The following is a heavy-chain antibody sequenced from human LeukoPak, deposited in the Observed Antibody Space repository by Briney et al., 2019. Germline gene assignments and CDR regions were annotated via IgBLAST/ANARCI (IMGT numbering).Heavy chain of an antibody. D-gene: IGHD1-26*01. CDR2: INHSGST. V-gene: IGHV4-34*01. CDR3: ARHVLRELREYYFDY. CDR1: GGSFSRYY. Sequence: SETLSLTCAVYGGSFSRYYWSWIRQPPGKGLEWIGEINHSGSTNYNPSLKSRVTISVDTSKNQFSLKLSSVTAADTAVYYCARHVLRELREYYFDYWGQGTLVTVSS. J-gene: IGHJ4*02.